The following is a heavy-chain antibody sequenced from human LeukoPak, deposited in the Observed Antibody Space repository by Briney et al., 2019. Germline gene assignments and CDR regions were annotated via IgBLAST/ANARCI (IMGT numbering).Heavy chain of an antibody. V-gene: IGHV4-31*03. CDR1: GGSISSGGYY. CDR2: IYYSGST. Sequence: SETLSLTCTVSGGSISSGGYYWSWIRQHPGKGLEWIGYIYYSGSTYYNPSPKSRVTISVDTSKNQFSLKLSSVTAADTAVYYCARGLGVPPDYWGQGTLVTVSS. J-gene: IGHJ4*02. CDR3: ARGLGVPPDY. D-gene: IGHD3-10*01.